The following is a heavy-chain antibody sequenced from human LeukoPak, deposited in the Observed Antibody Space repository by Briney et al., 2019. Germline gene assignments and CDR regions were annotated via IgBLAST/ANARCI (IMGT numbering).Heavy chain of an antibody. CDR1: GFTFSDYY. CDR2: IGSSGSPI. Sequence: GGSLRLSCAASGFTFSDYYMSWIRQAPGKGQEWVSYIGSSGSPIYYADSVKGRFTISRDNARNSLYLQMDSLRAEDTAVYYCARERSGYGDYDNWGQGTLVTVSS. D-gene: IGHD4-17*01. J-gene: IGHJ4*02. CDR3: ARERSGYGDYDN. V-gene: IGHV3-11*01.